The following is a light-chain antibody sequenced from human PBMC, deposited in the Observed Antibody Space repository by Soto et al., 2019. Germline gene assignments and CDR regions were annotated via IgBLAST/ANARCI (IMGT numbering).Light chain of an antibody. V-gene: IGKV3-20*01. Sequence: EIVLTHSPGTLSLSLGERAILSCRTSQSVSSSYLAWYQQKPGQAPRLLIYGASSSVTGIPDRFSGSGSGTDFTLTISSLEPEDFAVYYCQHYGSSPRTFGQGTKVDIK. CDR2: GAS. CDR3: QHYGSSPRT. J-gene: IGKJ1*01. CDR1: QSVSSSY.